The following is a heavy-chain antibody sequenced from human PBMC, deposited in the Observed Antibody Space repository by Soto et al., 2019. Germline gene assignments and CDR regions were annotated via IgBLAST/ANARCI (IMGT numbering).Heavy chain of an antibody. CDR2: ISDGDTFI. CDR1: GFIFSDYT. CDR3: AREDTAMDDNSYFYYGMDV. Sequence: PGGSLRLSCSASGFIFSDYTMNWVRQAPGKGLEWVSSISDGDTFIYYADSLRGRFTISRDSAKNSVFLQMHSLRAEDSGVYFCAREDTAMDDNSYFYYGMDVWGQGTTVTVSS. D-gene: IGHD5-18*01. J-gene: IGHJ6*02. V-gene: IGHV3-21*06.